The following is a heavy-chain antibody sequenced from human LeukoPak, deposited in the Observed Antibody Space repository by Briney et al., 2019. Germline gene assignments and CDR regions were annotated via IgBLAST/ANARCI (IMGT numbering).Heavy chain of an antibody. J-gene: IGHJ4*02. CDR1: GEPFNGYY. Sequence: SETLSLTCAVYGEPFNGYYWNWIRQSPGKGLEWIGEINLSGSTNYNPSLKSRVTISVDTSKNQFSLKLNSVTAADTAVYYCASRYFCSSTSCYTFDYWGQGTLVTVSS. CDR3: ASRYFCSSTSCYTFDY. CDR2: INLSGST. D-gene: IGHD2-2*02. V-gene: IGHV4-34*01.